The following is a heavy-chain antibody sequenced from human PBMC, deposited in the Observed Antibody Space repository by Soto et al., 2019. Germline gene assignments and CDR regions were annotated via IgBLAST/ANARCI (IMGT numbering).Heavy chain of an antibody. CDR2: IYYSGST. V-gene: IGHV4-59*08. CDR1: GGSISSYY. Sequence: SETLSLTCTVSGGSISSYYWSWIRQPPGKGLEWIGYIYYSGSTNYNPSLKSRVTISVDTSKNQFSLKLSSVTAADTAVYYCARRATNIVATIYYFDYWGQGTLVTVSS. J-gene: IGHJ4*02. CDR3: ARRATNIVATIYYFDY. D-gene: IGHD5-12*01.